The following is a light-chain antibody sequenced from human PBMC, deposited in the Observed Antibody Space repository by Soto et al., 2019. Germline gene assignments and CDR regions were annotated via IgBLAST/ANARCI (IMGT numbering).Light chain of an antibody. CDR3: SSYTISNTLPFV. V-gene: IGLV2-14*01. CDR1: SSDVGGYNF. J-gene: IGLJ1*01. Sequence: QSALTQPASVSGSPGQSITISCTGSSSDVGGYNFVSWYQHHPGKAPKLILYEVTTRPSGVSSRFSGSKSGNTASLTISGLQAEDEADYYCSSYTISNTLPFVFGTGTKVTVL. CDR2: EVT.